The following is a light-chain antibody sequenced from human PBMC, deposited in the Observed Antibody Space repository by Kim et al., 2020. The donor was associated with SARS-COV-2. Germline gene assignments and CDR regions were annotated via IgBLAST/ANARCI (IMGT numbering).Light chain of an antibody. CDR2: YDN. V-gene: IGLV3-21*04. J-gene: IGLJ2*01. Sequence: AGETGRITWGENSIGLHRVNGYQQKPGQALVLVIYYDNDRPSGIPERFSGSNSGNTATLTISRVEAGDEADYYCQVWDTGSDHPIFGGGTQLTVL. CDR3: QVWDTGSDHPI. CDR1: SIGLHR.